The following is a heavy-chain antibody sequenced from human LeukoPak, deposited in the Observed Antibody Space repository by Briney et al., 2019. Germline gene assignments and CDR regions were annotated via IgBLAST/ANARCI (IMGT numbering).Heavy chain of an antibody. D-gene: IGHD5/OR15-5a*01. V-gene: IGHV3-7*01. J-gene: IGHJ4*02. CDR1: GFTFTIFG. CDR2: IRRDGGAK. CDR3: ARLPGDSTIYDY. Sequence: GGSLRLSCAASGFTFTIFGLNWVRQAPGKVPEWVASIRRDGGAKYYLDSVEGRFIISRDDAKNSLSLQMDSLRAEDTAVYYCARLPGDSTIYDYWGQGTLVTVSS.